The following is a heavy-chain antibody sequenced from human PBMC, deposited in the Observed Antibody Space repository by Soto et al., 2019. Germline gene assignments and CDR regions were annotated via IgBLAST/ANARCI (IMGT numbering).Heavy chain of an antibody. CDR2: ISHDGSSK. J-gene: IGHJ4*02. CDR1: VFTFSTYA. Sequence: HPGGSLRLSCAASVFTFSTYAMHWVRQAPGKGLEWVAVISHDGSSKYYADSVKGRFTISRDNSKNTLYLQMNSLRAEDTAVYYCARDEVDDILTGYPNFDYWGQGILVTVSS. D-gene: IGHD3-9*01. CDR3: ARDEVDDILTGYPNFDY. V-gene: IGHV3-30-3*01.